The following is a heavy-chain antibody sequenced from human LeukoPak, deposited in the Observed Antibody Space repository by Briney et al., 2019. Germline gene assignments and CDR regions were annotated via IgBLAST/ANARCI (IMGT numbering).Heavy chain of an antibody. CDR1: GFTFSNAW. CDR3: TTDRFLEWLPDY. Sequence: PGGSLRLSCAASGFTFSNAWMSWVRRAPGKGLEWVGRIKSKTDGGTTDYAAPVKGRFTISRDDSKNTLYLQMNSLKTEDTAVYYCTTDRFLEWLPDYWGQGTLVTVSS. CDR2: IKSKTDGGTT. D-gene: IGHD3-3*01. J-gene: IGHJ4*02. V-gene: IGHV3-15*01.